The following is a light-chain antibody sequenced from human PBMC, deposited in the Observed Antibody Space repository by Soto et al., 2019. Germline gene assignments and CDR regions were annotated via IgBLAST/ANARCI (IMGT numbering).Light chain of an antibody. J-gene: IGKJ1*01. V-gene: IGKV3-20*01. Sequence: IVLTQSPGTLPLSPGERATLSCRASQSVSNNYLAWYQQKPGQAPRLLIYGASSRATGIPDRFSGSGSGTDFTLTISRLEPGDFAVYYCQQYVTSPPGTFGQGTKVDIK. CDR2: GAS. CDR1: QSVSNNY. CDR3: QQYVTSPPGT.